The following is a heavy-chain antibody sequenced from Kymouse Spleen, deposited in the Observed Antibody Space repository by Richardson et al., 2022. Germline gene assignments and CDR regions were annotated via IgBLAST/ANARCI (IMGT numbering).Heavy chain of an antibody. Sequence: QVQLQQWGAGLLKPSETLSLTCAVYGGSFSGYYWSWIRQPPGKGLEWIGEINHSGSTNYNPSLKSRVTISVDTSKNQFSLKLSSVTAADTAVYYCARGELRYFDWLPHNWFDPWGQGTLVTVSS. J-gene: IGHJ5*02. CDR1: GGSFSGYY. D-gene: IGHD3-9*01. V-gene: IGHV4-34*01. CDR2: INHSGST. CDR3: ARGELRYFDWLPHNWFDP.